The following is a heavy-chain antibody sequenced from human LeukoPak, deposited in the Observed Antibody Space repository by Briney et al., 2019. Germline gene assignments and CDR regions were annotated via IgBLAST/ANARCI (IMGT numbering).Heavy chain of an antibody. Sequence: GGSLRLSCVASGFIFSSYGMHWVRQAPGKGLEWVAFIPYDGNNKYYADSVKGRFTISRDHSKNTLYLQMNSLRGEDTAMYYCAKGGSSWAIDYWGQGTLVIVSS. CDR3: AKGGSSWAIDY. D-gene: IGHD6-13*01. CDR1: GFIFSSYG. CDR2: IPYDGNNK. J-gene: IGHJ4*02. V-gene: IGHV3-30*02.